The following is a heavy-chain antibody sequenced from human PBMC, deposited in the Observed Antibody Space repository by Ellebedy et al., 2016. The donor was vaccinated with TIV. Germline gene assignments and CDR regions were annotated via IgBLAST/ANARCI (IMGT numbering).Heavy chain of an antibody. CDR3: AAKGVVSRTFDI. Sequence: SETLSLTXTVSGDSISTHNWWSWVRQPPGKGLEWIAEIHHGGSTNYNPSLKSRVTISVDRSNNHFSLKMNSMTAADTAVYYCAAKGVVSRTFDIWGQGTMVAVSS. CDR2: IHHGGST. D-gene: IGHD2-15*01. J-gene: IGHJ3*02. V-gene: IGHV4-4*02. CDR1: GDSISTHNW.